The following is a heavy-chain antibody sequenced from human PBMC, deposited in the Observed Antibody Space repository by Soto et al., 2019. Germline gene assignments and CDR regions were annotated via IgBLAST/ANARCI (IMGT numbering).Heavy chain of an antibody. J-gene: IGHJ4*02. CDR1: GGSISSSSYY. V-gene: IGHV4-39*01. Sequence: QLQLQESGPGLVKPSETLSLTCTVSGGSISSSSYYWGWIRQPPGKGLEWIGSIYYSGSTYYNPSRKSRVTISVDTSKNQFSLKLSSVTAADTAVYYCARRITGTTGADYWGQGTLVTVSS. D-gene: IGHD1-20*01. CDR2: IYYSGST. CDR3: ARRITGTTGADY.